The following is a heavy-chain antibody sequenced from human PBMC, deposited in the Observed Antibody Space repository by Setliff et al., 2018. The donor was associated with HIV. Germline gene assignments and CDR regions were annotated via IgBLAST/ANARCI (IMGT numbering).Heavy chain of an antibody. CDR2: ISGSGLST. CDR3: ARGATDRYCSNGVCLNLDC. CDR1: GFSFSIYA. V-gene: IGHV3-23*01. Sequence: GGSLRLSCAASGFSFSIYAMTWVRQAPGKGLEWVSGISGSGLSTYYADSVKGRFTISRDNSKNTLYLQVNSLRAEDTAVYYCARGATDRYCSNGVCLNLDCWGQGALVTVSS. J-gene: IGHJ4*02. D-gene: IGHD2-8*01.